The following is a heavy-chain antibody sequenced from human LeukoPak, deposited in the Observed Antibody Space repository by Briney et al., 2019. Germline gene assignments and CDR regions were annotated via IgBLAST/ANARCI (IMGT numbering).Heavy chain of an antibody. V-gene: IGHV3-33*06. CDR2: IWYDGSNK. CDR1: GFTFSSYG. Sequence: GGSLRLSCAASGFTFSSYGMHWVRQAPGKGLEWVAVIWYDGSNKYYADSVKGRFTISRDNSKNTLYLQMNSLRAEDTAVYYCAKDRGVSGASDYWGQGTLVTVSS. D-gene: IGHD1-26*01. CDR3: AKDRGVSGASDY. J-gene: IGHJ4*02.